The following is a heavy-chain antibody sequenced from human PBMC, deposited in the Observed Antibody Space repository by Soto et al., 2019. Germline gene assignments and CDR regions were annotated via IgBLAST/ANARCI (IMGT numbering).Heavy chain of an antibody. V-gene: IGHV3-23*01. J-gene: IGHJ4*02. CDR2: ITGSSGRT. CDR1: GFTFSNYA. D-gene: IGHD1-26*01. CDR3: AKEYTSTSRGSFDY. Sequence: EVHLLEFGGGLVQPGGSLRLSCAASGFTFSNYAMNWVRQAPGKGLEWVSGITGSSGRTFYADSVKGRFTISRDNSKNTVYLRMNSVRADDTAVYYCAKEYTSTSRGSFDYWGQGALVTVSS.